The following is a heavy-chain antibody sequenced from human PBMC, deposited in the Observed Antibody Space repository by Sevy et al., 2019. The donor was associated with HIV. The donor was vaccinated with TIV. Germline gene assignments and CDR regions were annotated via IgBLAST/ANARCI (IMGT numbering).Heavy chain of an antibody. Sequence: SETLSLTCTVSGGSISSSSYYWGWIRQPPGKGLEWIGSIYYSGSTYYNPSLKSRVTISVDTSKNQFSLKLSSVTAADTAVYYCARDGLAGIAAAGTFDYWGQGTLVTVSS. CDR3: ARDGLAGIAAAGTFDY. V-gene: IGHV4-39*02. CDR2: IYYSGST. J-gene: IGHJ4*02. CDR1: GGSISSSSYY. D-gene: IGHD6-13*01.